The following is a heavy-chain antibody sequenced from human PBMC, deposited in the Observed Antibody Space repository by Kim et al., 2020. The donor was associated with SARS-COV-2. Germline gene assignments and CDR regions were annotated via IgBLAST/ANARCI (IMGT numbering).Heavy chain of an antibody. J-gene: IGHJ4*02. CDR3: ARDRREYSSSSPSDY. V-gene: IGHV1-18*01. Sequence: ASVKVSCKASGYTFTSYGISWVRQAPGQGLEWMGWISAYNGNTNYAQKLQGRVTMTTDTSTSTAYMELRSLRSDDTAVYYCARDRREYSSSSPSDYWGQGTLVTVSS. CDR2: ISAYNGNT. D-gene: IGHD6-6*01. CDR1: GYTFTSYG.